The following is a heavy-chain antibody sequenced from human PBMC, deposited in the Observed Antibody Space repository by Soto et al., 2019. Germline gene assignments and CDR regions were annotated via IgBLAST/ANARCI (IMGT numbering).Heavy chain of an antibody. Sequence: SLRLSCAASGFTFDDYAMHWVRQAPGKGLEWVSGISWNSGSIGYADSVKGRFTISRDNAKNSLYLQMNSLRAEDTALYYCAKVAVAGLVAYYFDYWGQGTLVTVSS. J-gene: IGHJ4*02. V-gene: IGHV3-9*01. CDR1: GFTFDDYA. CDR3: AKVAVAGLVAYYFDY. D-gene: IGHD6-19*01. CDR2: ISWNSGSI.